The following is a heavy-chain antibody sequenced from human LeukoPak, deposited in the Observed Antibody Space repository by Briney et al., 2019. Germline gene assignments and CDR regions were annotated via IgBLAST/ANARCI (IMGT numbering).Heavy chain of an antibody. Sequence: GGSLKLSCAASGFTFSGSDMHWVRQAPGKGLEWVAVISYDGSNKYYADSVKGRFTISRDNSKNTLYLQMNSLGAEDTAVYYCANSHTVVSPLDYWGQGTLVTVSS. CDR1: GFTFSGSD. CDR3: ANSHTVVSPLDY. CDR2: ISYDGSNK. D-gene: IGHD4-23*01. J-gene: IGHJ4*02. V-gene: IGHV3-30*18.